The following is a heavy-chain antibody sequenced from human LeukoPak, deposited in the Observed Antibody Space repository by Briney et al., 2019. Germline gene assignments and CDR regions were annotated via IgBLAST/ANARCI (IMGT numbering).Heavy chain of an antibody. CDR1: GYTFTNYA. CDR3: ATFESHSPFPYYYDSSGYFGFDY. J-gene: IGHJ4*02. CDR2: ISAYNGNT. V-gene: IGHV1-18*01. D-gene: IGHD3-22*01. Sequence: RASVKVSCKASGYTFTNYAISWVRQAPGQGLEWMGWISAYNGNTNYAQNLQGRVTMTTDTSTSTAYMELRSLRSEDTAVYYCATFESHSPFPYYYDSSGYFGFDYWGQGTLVTVSS.